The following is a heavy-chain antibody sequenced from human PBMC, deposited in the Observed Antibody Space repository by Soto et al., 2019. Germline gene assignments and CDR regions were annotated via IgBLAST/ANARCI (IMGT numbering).Heavy chain of an antibody. V-gene: IGHV4-30-2*01. Sequence: NPSETLSLTCAVSDGSISAAGDSWSWIRQPPGGGLEWIGYIYHSGTLLYNPSLKTRLTMSLDRSNNQFSLTLNSVTAADTAVYYCARAQFYSGSGRYNNLMFDPWGQGTQVTVSS. CDR1: DGSISAAGDS. J-gene: IGHJ5*02. CDR2: IYHSGTL. CDR3: ARAQFYSGSGRYNNLMFDP. D-gene: IGHD3-10*01.